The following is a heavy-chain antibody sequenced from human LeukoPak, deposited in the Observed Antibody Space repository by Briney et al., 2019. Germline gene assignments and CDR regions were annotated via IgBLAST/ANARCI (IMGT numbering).Heavy chain of an antibody. CDR1: GGSFSSNI. D-gene: IGHD2-2*01. CDR2: IVPIFGKT. Sequence: ASVKVSCKASGGSFSSNIIGWVRQAPGQGLEWMGGIVPIFGKTKYAQKFQGRVTGTTDETSSTAYMELSRLRSDDTAIYYCARGWGIPAPISWFDPWGQGTLVTVSS. CDR3: ARGWGIPAPISWFDP. J-gene: IGHJ5*02. V-gene: IGHV1-69*05.